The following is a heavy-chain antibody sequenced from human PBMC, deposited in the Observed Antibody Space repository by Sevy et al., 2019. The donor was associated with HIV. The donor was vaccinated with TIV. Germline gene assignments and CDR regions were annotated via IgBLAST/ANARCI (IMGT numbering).Heavy chain of an antibody. V-gene: IGHV3-53*01. J-gene: IGHJ3*02. D-gene: IGHD3-22*01. Sequence: GGSLRLSCAATGFTVNSNYMSCVRQAPGKGLEWVSIIYTGDNTYYTDSVKGRFTISRDNSKNTLYLQMNSLRAEDTAVYYCARLSVYYYDSDGYYTTGNAFDIWGQGTMVTVSS. CDR1: GFTVNSNY. CDR2: IYTGDNT. CDR3: ARLSVYYYDSDGYYTTGNAFDI.